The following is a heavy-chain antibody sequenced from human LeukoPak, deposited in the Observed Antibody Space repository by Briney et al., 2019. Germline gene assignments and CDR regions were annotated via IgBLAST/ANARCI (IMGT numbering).Heavy chain of an antibody. D-gene: IGHD3-22*01. CDR1: GYSFTSYW. CDR3: ASCYGSSGYRHDAFDI. V-gene: IGHV5-51*01. CDR2: IYPGDSDT. Sequence: GESLKISCKGSGYSFTSYWIGWVRQMPGKGLEWMGIIYPGDSDTRYSPSFQGQVTISADKSISTAYLQWSSLKASDTAMYYCASCYGSSGYRHDAFDIWGQGTMVTVSS. J-gene: IGHJ3*02.